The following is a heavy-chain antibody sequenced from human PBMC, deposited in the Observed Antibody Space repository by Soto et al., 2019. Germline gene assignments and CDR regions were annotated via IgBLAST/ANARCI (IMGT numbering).Heavy chain of an antibody. CDR1: GFTFSTFT. V-gene: IGHV3-21*02. CDR2: IDPSSTYM. J-gene: IGHJ6*02. CDR3: AREPWSYSWNDGLMDV. D-gene: IGHD1-20*01. Sequence: EVQLVESGGGLVKPGGSLRLSCAASGFTFSTFTMNWVRQAPGQGLEWVSSIDPSSTYMFYAASVTGRFTISRDNAKNSVDLQMDSLSAEDTAVYYCAREPWSYSWNDGLMDVWGQGTTVTVSS.